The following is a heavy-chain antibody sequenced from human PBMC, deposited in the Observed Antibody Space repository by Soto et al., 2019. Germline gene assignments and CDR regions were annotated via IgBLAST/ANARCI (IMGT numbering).Heavy chain of an antibody. D-gene: IGHD3-22*01. CDR3: ARAWSLLLGWFDP. V-gene: IGHV4-34*01. Sequence: PAETLSLTCAVYGGSFIGYYWIWSGHPPGKGLEWIGEINHSGSTNYNPSLKGRVTISVDTSKNQFSLKLSSVTAADTAVYYCARAWSLLLGWFDPWGQGTLVTVSS. J-gene: IGHJ5*02. CDR1: GGSFIGYY. CDR2: INHSGST.